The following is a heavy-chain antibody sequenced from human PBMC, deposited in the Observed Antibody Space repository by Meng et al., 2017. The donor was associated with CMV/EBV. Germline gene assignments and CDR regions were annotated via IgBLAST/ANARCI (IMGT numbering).Heavy chain of an antibody. V-gene: IGHV3-53*01. CDR1: GFTASSNY. J-gene: IGHJ6*02. CDR2: IYSGGST. D-gene: IGHD6-6*01. CDR3: ARGEYSSSSSGYYYYYGMDV. Sequence: GGSLRLSCAASGFTASSNYMSWVRQAPGKGLEWVSVIYSGGSTYYADSVKGRFTISRDNSKNTLYLQMNSLRAEDTAVYYCARGEYSSSSSGYYYYYGMDVWGQGTTVTVSS.